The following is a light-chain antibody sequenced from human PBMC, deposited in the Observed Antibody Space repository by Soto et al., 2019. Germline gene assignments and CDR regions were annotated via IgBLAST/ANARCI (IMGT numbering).Light chain of an antibody. V-gene: IGKV3-15*01. CDR3: QQYNNWPFPSWT. Sequence: EIVMTQSPATLSVSPGERATLSCRASQSVSSNLAWYQQKPGQAPRLLIYGASTRATGIPARFSGSGSGTEFPLTISILQYEDFAVSYCQQYNNWPFPSWTFGQGTKVEIK. J-gene: IGKJ1*01. CDR2: GAS. CDR1: QSVSSN.